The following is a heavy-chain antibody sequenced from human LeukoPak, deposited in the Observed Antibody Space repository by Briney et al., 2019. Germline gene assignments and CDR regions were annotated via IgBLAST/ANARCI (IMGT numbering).Heavy chain of an antibody. V-gene: IGHV3-23*01. CDR3: AKFLPTHIVVANYYFDY. Sequence: GGSLRLSCAASGFTFSSYAMSWVRQAPGKGLEWVSAISGSGGSTYYADSVKGRFTISRDNSKNTLYLRMNSLRAEDTAVYYCAKFLPTHIVVANYYFDYWGQGALVTVSS. J-gene: IGHJ4*02. D-gene: IGHD2-21*01. CDR1: GFTFSSYA. CDR2: ISGSGGST.